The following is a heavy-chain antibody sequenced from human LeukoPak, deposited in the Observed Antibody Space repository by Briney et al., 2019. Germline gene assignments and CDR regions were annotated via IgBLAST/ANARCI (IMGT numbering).Heavy chain of an antibody. Sequence: PGGSLRLSCAASGFTFYTYSMNWVRQAPGKGLEWVSSISSSGTYTYYADSVKGRFTISRDNSKNTLYLQMNSLRAEDTAVYYCAKDRGVEWELLNYYYYYYMDVWGKGTTVTISS. CDR1: GFTFYTYS. CDR3: AKDRGVEWELLNYYYYYYMDV. J-gene: IGHJ6*03. D-gene: IGHD1-26*01. CDR2: ISSSGTYT. V-gene: IGHV3-21*01.